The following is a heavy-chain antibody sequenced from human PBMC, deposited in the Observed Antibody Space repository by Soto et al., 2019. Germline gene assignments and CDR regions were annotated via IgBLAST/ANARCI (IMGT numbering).Heavy chain of an antibody. CDR1: GFTFSSYG. CDR2: ISYHGTYK. CDR3: TKDPWLDY. V-gene: IGHV3-30*18. Sequence: QVQLVESGGGVVQPGRSLRLSCAASGFTFSSYGMHWVRQAPGKGLEWVAVISYHGTYKYYADSVKGRFTISRDNSKNTLFLQLSSVRAEDTAVYYCTKDPWLDYWGQRTLVTVSS. J-gene: IGHJ4*02.